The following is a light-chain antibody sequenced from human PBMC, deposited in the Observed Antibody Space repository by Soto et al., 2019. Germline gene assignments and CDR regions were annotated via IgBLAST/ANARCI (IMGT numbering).Light chain of an antibody. J-gene: IGKJ4*02. CDR3: QQNYSTPRT. V-gene: IGKV1-5*01. CDR2: HAS. CDR1: QSISNR. Sequence: DIQMTQSPSTLPASVGDRDTITCRASQSISNRLAWYQQKPGTAPKILIYHASTLQSGVPSRFSGSGSGTDFTLTISSLQPEDFATYYCQQNYSTPRTFGGGTKVDIK.